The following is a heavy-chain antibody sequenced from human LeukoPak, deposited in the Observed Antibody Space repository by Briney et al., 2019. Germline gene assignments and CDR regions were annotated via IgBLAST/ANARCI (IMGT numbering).Heavy chain of an antibody. CDR1: GFTFSSYA. CDR2: IKQDGSEK. CDR3: ARVSSSWTRWLDV. V-gene: IGHV3-7*01. J-gene: IGHJ6*04. Sequence: GGSLRLSCAASGFTFSSYAMSWVRQAPGKGLEWVANIKQDGSEKYYVDSVKGRFTISRDNAKNSLYLQMNSLRAEDTAVYYCARVSSSWTRWLDVWGKGTTVTVSS. D-gene: IGHD6-13*01.